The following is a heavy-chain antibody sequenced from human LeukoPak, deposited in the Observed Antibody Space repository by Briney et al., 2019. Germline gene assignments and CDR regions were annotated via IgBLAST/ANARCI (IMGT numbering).Heavy chain of an antibody. CDR1: GGTFSSYA. V-gene: IGHV1-69*01. CDR3: ARAGRYGSGSYSTDY. D-gene: IGHD3-10*01. Sequence: SVKVSCKASGGTFSSYAISWVRQAPGQGLEWMGGIIPIFGTANYAQKFQGRVTITADESTSTAYMELSSLRSEDTAVYYCARAGRYGSGSYSTDYWGQGTLVTVSS. CDR2: IIPIFGTA. J-gene: IGHJ4*02.